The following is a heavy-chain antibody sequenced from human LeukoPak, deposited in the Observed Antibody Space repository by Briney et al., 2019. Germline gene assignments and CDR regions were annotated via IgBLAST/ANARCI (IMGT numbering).Heavy chain of an antibody. Sequence: SVKVSCKAFGYTFTTYGITWVRQAPGQGLEWMGRIIPILGIANYAQKFQGRVTITADKSTSTAYMELSSLRSEDTAVYYCARDLVPYYYDSSGYYYWGQGTLVTVSS. D-gene: IGHD3-22*01. CDR3: ARDLVPYYYDSSGYYY. V-gene: IGHV1-69*04. CDR1: GYTFTTYG. CDR2: IIPILGIA. J-gene: IGHJ4*02.